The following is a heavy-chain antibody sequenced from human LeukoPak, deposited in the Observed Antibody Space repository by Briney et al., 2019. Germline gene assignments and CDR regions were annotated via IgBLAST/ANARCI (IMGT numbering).Heavy chain of an antibody. Sequence: ASVKVSCKASGYTFTSYYMHWVRQAPGQGLEWMGIINPSGGSTSYAQKFQGRVTMTRDTSTSTVYMELSSLRSEDTAVYYCARGPFSDGDYDNGDYWGQGTLVTVSS. CDR1: GYTFTSYY. V-gene: IGHV1-46*01. CDR2: INPSGGST. J-gene: IGHJ4*02. D-gene: IGHD4-17*01. CDR3: ARGPFSDGDYDNGDY.